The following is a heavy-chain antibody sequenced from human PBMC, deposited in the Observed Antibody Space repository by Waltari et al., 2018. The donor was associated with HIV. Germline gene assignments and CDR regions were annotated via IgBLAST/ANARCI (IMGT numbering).Heavy chain of an antibody. CDR3: AARGFCGGDCYPSDYYYYGMDV. V-gene: IGHV1-8*01. CDR1: GYTFTSYD. CDR2: RNPNSGNT. J-gene: IGHJ6*02. Sequence: QVQLVQSGAEVKKPGASVKVSCKASGYTFTSYDINWVRQATGQGLEWMGWRNPNSGNTGYAQKFQGRVTMTRNTSISTAYMELSSLRSEDTAVYYCAARGFCGGDCYPSDYYYYGMDVWGQGTTVTVSS. D-gene: IGHD2-21*01.